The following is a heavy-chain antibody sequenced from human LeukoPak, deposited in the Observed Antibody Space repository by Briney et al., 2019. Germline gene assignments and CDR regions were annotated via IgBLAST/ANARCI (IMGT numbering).Heavy chain of an antibody. CDR2: IYPDDSDT. J-gene: IGHJ5*02. CDR1: GYSFTSYW. Sequence: GESLKISCKGSGYSFTSYWIGWVRQMPGKGLEWMGIIYPDDSDTRYSPSFQGQVTISADKSISTAYLQWSSLKASDTAMYYCARLEPIVVVPAAIWIFGGWFDPWGQGTLVTVSS. CDR3: ARLEPIVVVPAAIWIFGGWFDP. D-gene: IGHD2-2*02. V-gene: IGHV5-51*01.